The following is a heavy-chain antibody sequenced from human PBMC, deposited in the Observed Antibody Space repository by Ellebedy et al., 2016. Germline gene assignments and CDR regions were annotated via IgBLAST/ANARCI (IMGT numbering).Heavy chain of an antibody. D-gene: IGHD2-15*01. V-gene: IGHV4-61*08. CDR3: ARKRDGTYIDY. Sequence: SETLSLXCIVSGGSITSGDYYWSWIRQPPGKGLEWIGHIYYSGNTNYNPSLTSRVTISLDTSENQFSLKLTSVTAADTAVYYCARKRDGTYIDYWGQGTLVTVSS. J-gene: IGHJ4*02. CDR2: IYYSGNT. CDR1: GGSITSGDYY.